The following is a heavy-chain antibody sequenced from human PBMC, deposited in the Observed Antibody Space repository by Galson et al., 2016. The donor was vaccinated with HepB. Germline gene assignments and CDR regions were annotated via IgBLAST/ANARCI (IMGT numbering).Heavy chain of an antibody. CDR1: GGSFSGYY. D-gene: IGHD4-17*01. Sequence: SETLCLTCAVYGGSFSGYYWSWIRQPPGKGLEWIGEINHSGSTNYNPSLKSRVTISVDTSKNQFSLKLSSVTAADTAVYYCARGDNPDYGDYASAYYYMDVWGKGTTVTVSS. CDR3: ARGDNPDYGDYASAYYYMDV. CDR2: INHSGST. J-gene: IGHJ6*03. V-gene: IGHV4-34*01.